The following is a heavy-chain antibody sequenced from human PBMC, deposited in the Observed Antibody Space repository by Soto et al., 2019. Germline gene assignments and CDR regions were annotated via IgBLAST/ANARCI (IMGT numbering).Heavy chain of an antibody. CDR1: GFTFSSYG. J-gene: IGHJ4*02. CDR3: GAGQYFSDY. D-gene: IGHD6-13*01. CDR2: ISYDGSDK. Sequence: QVQLVESGGGVVQPGRSLRLSCAASGFTFSSYGMHWVRQAPGKGLEWVALISYDGSDKYYADSVKGRFTIPRDNSKNTLYLQMNSLRVEDRAVYYCGAGQYFSDYWGQGPLVTVSS. V-gene: IGHV3-30*03.